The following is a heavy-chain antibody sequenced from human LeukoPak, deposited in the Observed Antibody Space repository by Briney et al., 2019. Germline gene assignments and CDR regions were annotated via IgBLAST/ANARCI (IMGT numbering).Heavy chain of an antibody. Sequence: ASVKVSCKASGYTFTGYYMHWVRRAPGQGLEWMGWINPNSGGTNYAQKFQGRVTMTRDTSISTAYMELSRLRSDDTAVYYCARDWNYYGSGSRAFGYWGQGTLVTVSS. D-gene: IGHD3-10*01. CDR3: ARDWNYYGSGSRAFGY. V-gene: IGHV1-2*02. J-gene: IGHJ4*02. CDR1: GYTFTGYY. CDR2: INPNSGGT.